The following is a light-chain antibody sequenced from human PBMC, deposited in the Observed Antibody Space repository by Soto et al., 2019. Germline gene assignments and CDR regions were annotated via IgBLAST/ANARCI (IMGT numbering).Light chain of an antibody. V-gene: IGLV2-14*01. CDR3: GSYTSSSTQV. J-gene: IGLJ1*01. Sequence: QSALTQPASVSGSPGQSITISCTGTSSDIGAYNYVSWYQQHPAKAPKLMIYDVSNRPSGVSTRVSGSKSGNTASLTISGLQAEDEADYYCGSYTSSSTQVFGTGTKLTVL. CDR2: DVS. CDR1: SSDIGAYNY.